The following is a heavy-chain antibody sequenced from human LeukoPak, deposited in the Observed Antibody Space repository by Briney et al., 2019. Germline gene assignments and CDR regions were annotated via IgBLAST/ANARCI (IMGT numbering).Heavy chain of an antibody. J-gene: IGHJ6*04. Sequence: ASVKVSCKASGYIFTNYAMHWVRQAPGQRPEWMGSINSGNGDTKYSQTFRDRVTITRDTSASTAYMELSSLRSEDTAVYYCARGDCSNCYNTDVWGKGTTVTVSS. CDR3: ARGDCSNCYNTDV. CDR1: GYIFTNYA. V-gene: IGHV1-3*01. D-gene: IGHD2-2*01. CDR2: INSGNGDT.